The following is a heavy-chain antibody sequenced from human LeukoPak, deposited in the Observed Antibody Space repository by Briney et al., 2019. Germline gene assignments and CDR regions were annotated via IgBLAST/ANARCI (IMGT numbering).Heavy chain of an antibody. D-gene: IGHD6-13*01. J-gene: IGHJ4*02. CDR3: ASSRGSWPDYFDY. V-gene: IGHV3-7*01. CDR2: IKQDGSEE. Sequence: GGSLRLSCAASGFIFSNYWMSWVRQAPGKGREWVANIKQDGSEEYYVDSVKGRFTISRDNAKNSLYLQMNSLRAEDTAVYYCASSRGSWPDYFDYWGQGTLVTVSS. CDR1: GFIFSNYW.